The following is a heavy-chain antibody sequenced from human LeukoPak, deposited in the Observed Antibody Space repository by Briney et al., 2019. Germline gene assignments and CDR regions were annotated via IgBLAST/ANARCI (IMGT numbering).Heavy chain of an antibody. Sequence: PGGSLRLSCAASGFTFTNYRMIWVRQAPGKGLEWVSSISSTSGYIFYADSVQGRFTISRDNAKSSLYLQMNSLRAEDTAVYYCARENGDYADAFDIWGQGTMVTVSS. CDR3: ARENGDYADAFDI. V-gene: IGHV3-21*04. D-gene: IGHD4-17*01. CDR2: ISSTSGYI. CDR1: GFTFTNYR. J-gene: IGHJ3*02.